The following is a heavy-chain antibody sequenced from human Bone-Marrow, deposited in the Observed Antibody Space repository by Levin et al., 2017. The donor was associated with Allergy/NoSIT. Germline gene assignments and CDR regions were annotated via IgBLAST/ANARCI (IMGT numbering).Heavy chain of an antibody. D-gene: IGHD2-15*01. J-gene: IGHJ4*02. CDR2: IGGDGSRT. CDR1: GFKFDDFS. Sequence: GGSLRLSCAASGFKFDDFSIHWVRQPPGKGLEWVSLIGGDGSRTFYDDSVKGRFTISRDNSENSVYLQMNSLTTEDTALYYCAKAEKGSKWSVFDYWVQGDVVTVSS. CDR3: AKAEKGSKWSVFDY. V-gene: IGHV3-43*01.